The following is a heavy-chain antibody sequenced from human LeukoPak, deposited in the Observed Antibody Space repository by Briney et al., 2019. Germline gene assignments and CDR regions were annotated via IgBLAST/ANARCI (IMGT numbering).Heavy chain of an antibody. CDR2: ISPDGSTT. J-gene: IGHJ5*02. V-gene: IGHV3-74*03. CDR3: AREINKWFDP. Sequence: GGSLRLSCAASGFTFSSHWMHWVRQAPGKGLGWVSRISPDGSTTKNADSVKGRFTISRDNARSTLFLQLNSLRAEDTAVYYCAREINKWFDPWGQGTLVTVSS. CDR1: GFTFSSHW.